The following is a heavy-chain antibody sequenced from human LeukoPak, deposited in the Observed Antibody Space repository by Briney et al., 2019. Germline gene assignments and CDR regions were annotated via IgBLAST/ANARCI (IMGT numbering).Heavy chain of an antibody. V-gene: IGHV3-7*04. CDR3: ATDRGWYHADS. J-gene: IGHJ4*02. Sequence: GGSLRLSCAASGFTFSSSWMRWARQAPGKGLEWVANIKEDGSWKHYAVSVQGRFTISRDNAKNPLYLQMNSLRAEDTAVYYCATDRGWYHADSWGQGTLVTVSS. CDR2: IKEDGSWK. D-gene: IGHD6-19*01. CDR1: GFTFSSSW.